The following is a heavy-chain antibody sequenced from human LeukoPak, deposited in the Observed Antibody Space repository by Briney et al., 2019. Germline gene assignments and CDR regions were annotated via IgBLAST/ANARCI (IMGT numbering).Heavy chain of an antibody. CDR1: GFTFDDYG. V-gene: IGHV3-20*04. D-gene: IGHD3-22*01. J-gene: IGHJ4*02. CDR2: INWNGGST. CDR3: ARDVPTYYYDSSGYYALGPFDY. Sequence: GGSLRLSCAASGFTFDDYGMSWVRQAPGKGLEWVSGINWNGGSTGHADSVKGRFTISRDNAKNSLYLQMNSLRAEDTALYYCARDVPTYYYDSSGYYALGPFDYWGQGTLVTVSS.